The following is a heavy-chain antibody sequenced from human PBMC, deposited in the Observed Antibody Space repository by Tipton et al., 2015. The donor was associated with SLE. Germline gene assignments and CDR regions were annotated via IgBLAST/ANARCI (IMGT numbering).Heavy chain of an antibody. CDR2: VNPYSLNT. V-gene: IGHV1-8*01. CDR1: GYTFISYD. D-gene: IGHD6-6*01. J-gene: IGHJ4*02. Sequence: QLVQSGAEVKKPGASVKVSCQASGYTFISYDINWVRRATGQGLEWVGFVNPYSLNTGYAQKFLGRVTMTSDSSTSTAYMELSSLTSDDTAVYFCTRAALQAEISSFDFWRQGTLVTVSS. CDR3: TRAALQAEISSFDF.